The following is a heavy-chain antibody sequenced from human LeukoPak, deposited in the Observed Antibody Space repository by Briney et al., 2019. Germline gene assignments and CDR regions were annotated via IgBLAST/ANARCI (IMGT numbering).Heavy chain of an antibody. CDR2: IYHSGST. V-gene: IGHV4-4*02. Sequence: SGTLSLTCAVSGGSISSSNWWSWVRQPPGKGLEWIGEIYHSGSTNYNPSLKSRVTISVDKSKNQFSLKLSSVTAADTAVYYCARAPREEQRLVRDYYYGMDVWGQGTTVTVSS. CDR3: ARAPREEQRLVRDYYYGMDV. J-gene: IGHJ6*02. D-gene: IGHD6-19*01. CDR1: GGSISSSNW.